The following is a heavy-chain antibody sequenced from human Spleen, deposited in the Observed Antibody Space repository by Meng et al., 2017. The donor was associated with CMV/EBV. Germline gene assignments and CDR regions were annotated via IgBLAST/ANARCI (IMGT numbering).Heavy chain of an antibody. J-gene: IGHJ3*02. CDR3: AKEADDFDGTGGWGAFDI. Sequence: GESLKISCAASGFTFSSHAMHWVRQAPGKGLEWVAFMRYDGSNKDYADSVKGRFNISRDNSKKTLFLQMNSLRADDTAVYYCAKEADDFDGTGGWGAFDIWGLGTMVTVSS. CDR2: MRYDGSNK. CDR1: GFTFSSHA. V-gene: IGHV3-30*02. D-gene: IGHD1-14*01.